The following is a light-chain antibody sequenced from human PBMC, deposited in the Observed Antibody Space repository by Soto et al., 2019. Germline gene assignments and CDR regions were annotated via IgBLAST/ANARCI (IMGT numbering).Light chain of an antibody. Sequence: TQSPSSLAGSIGDRVTSTCRASQRISSWLAWYQQKPGKAPKLLIFDASSRATGIPDRFSGSGSGTDFTLTISRLEPEDFAVYYCQQFSSYPLTFGGGTKVDI. CDR1: QRISSW. J-gene: IGKJ4*01. V-gene: IGKV1-5*01. CDR2: DAS. CDR3: QQFSSYPLT.